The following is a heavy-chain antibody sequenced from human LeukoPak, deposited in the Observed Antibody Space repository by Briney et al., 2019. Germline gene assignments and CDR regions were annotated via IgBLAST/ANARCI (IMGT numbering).Heavy chain of an antibody. J-gene: IGHJ6*02. CDR1: GFTFSSYA. D-gene: IGHD2-2*01. Sequence: GGSLRLSYAVSGFTFSSYAMHWVRQAPGKGLEWVAVISYDGSNKYYADSVKGRFTISRDNVYNTLYVQMNSLRAEDTAVYYCAKDGDFGDCSSTSCLSGGMDVWGQGTTVTVSS. CDR3: AKDGDFGDCSSTSCLSGGMDV. V-gene: IGHV3-30-3*01. CDR2: ISYDGSNK.